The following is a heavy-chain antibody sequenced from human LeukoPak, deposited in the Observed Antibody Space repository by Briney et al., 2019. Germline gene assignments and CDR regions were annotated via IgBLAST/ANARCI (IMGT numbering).Heavy chain of an antibody. CDR2: INPNSGGT. J-gene: IGHJ4*02. D-gene: IGHD3-22*01. CDR3: ARVGYYESSGYYEY. CDR1: ENTFSDYY. V-gene: IGHV1-2*06. Sequence: GASVKVSCKASENTFSDYYMHWIRQAPGQGLEWMGRINPNSGGTNYAQKFQGRVTMTRDTSISTVYMELSRLRSDDTAVYYCARVGYYESSGYYEYWGQGTLVTVSS.